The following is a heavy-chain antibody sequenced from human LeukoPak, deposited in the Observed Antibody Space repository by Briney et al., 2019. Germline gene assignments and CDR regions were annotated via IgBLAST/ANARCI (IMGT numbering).Heavy chain of an antibody. CDR1: GGSINSYY. V-gene: IGHV4-4*07. CDR2: IYSSGSA. Sequence: SETLSLTCTVSGGSINSYYWSWIRQPAGKGLEWIGRIYSSGSANYNPSLKSRVTVSVDTSKNQFFLKLSSVAAADTAVYFCARGDAVATITDYRGQGTLVTVSS. J-gene: IGHJ4*02. D-gene: IGHD5-12*01. CDR3: ARGDAVATITDY.